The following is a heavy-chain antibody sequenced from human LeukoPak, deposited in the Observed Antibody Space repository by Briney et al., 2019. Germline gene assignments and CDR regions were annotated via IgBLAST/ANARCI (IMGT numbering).Heavy chain of an antibody. CDR2: ISGNGGST. CDR1: GFTFSSYA. V-gene: IGHV3-23*01. D-gene: IGHD3-22*01. J-gene: IGHJ4*02. CDR3: AKDSYYYELPYYFDY. Sequence: GGSLRLSCAASGFTFSSYAMSWVRQAPGKGLEWVSAISGNGGSTYYADSVKGRFTISRDNSKNTLYLQMNSLRAEDTAVYYCAKDSYYYELPYYFDYWGQGTLVTVSS.